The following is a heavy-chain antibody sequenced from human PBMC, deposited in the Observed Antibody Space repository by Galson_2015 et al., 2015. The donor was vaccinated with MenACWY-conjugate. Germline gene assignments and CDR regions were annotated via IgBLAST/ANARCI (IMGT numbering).Heavy chain of an antibody. V-gene: IGHV1-3*01. D-gene: IGHD2-2*01. CDR1: GYTFTNYA. CDR2: INAGNGNT. J-gene: IGHJ6*02. Sequence: CKASGYTFTNYAMHWVRQTPGQRLEWMGWINAGNGNTKYSQKFQGRVTITSDTSASTAYMELSCLRSEDTAVYYCAREIVVAPAASWGDYYYGMDVWGQGTTVTVSS. CDR3: AREIVVAPAASWGDYYYGMDV.